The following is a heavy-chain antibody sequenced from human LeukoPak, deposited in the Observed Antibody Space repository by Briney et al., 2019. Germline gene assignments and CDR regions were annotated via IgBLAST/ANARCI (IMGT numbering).Heavy chain of an antibody. CDR2: VNPNSGDT. CDR1: GYTFTGYY. CDR3: ATQRGSFLWGTDFDY. J-gene: IGHJ4*01. Sequence: GKVPCKASGYTFTGYYMLWVRQAPGQGFDWMGWVNPNSGDTKFSQMFQGRLIMTRDTSIRTVYMELPKLRFDHTAVYYCATQRGSFLWGTDFDYWAQGTLVIVSS. V-gene: IGHV1-2*02. D-gene: IGHD3-16*01.